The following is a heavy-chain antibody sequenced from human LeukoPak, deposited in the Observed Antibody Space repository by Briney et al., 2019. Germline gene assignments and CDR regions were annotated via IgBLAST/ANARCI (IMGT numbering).Heavy chain of an antibody. CDR1: GFTFSSFA. Sequence: GGSLRLSCAASGFTFSSFAMTRVRQSPGKGLEWVSSIRGGGAATGYADSVRGRFTIFRDNSKNTLYLQMNSLRAEDSAVYSCGRDPNGDYVGAFEFWGQGTLVTVSS. CDR2: IRGGGAAT. J-gene: IGHJ3*01. CDR3: GRDPNGDYVGAFEF. V-gene: IGHV3-23*01. D-gene: IGHD4-17*01.